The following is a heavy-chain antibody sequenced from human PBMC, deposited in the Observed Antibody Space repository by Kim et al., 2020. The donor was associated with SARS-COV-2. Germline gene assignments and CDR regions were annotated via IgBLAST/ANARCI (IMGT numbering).Heavy chain of an antibody. CDR2: IYYSGST. CDR1: GGSISSYY. J-gene: IGHJ4*02. CDR3: ARSIAVAGPFDY. V-gene: IGHV4-59*01. D-gene: IGHD6-19*01. Sequence: SETLSLTCTVSGGSISSYYWSWIRQPPGKGLEWIGYIYYSGSTNYNPSLKSRVTISVDTSKNQFSLKLSSVTAADTAVYYCARSIAVAGPFDYWGQGTLVTVSS.